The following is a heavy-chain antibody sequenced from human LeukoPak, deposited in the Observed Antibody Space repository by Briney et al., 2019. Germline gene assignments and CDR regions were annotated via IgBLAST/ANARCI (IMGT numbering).Heavy chain of an antibody. CDR1: GGSISGSDYY. Sequence: SETLSLTCTVSGGSISGSDYYWGWIRQPPGEGLEWTGSIYYSGSTYYNPCLKSRVILSVDTSKNQFSLKLSSVTAADSAVYFCARNAIVGATIWFDPGGQGTLVTVSS. V-gene: IGHV4-39*01. D-gene: IGHD1-26*01. CDR3: ARNAIVGATIWFDP. CDR2: IYYSGST. J-gene: IGHJ5*02.